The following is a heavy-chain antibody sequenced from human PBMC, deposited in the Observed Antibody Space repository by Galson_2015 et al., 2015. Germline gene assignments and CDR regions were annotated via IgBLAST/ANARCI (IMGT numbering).Heavy chain of an antibody. CDR1: GVTFSSYA. J-gene: IGHJ3*02. CDR3: ANTLRGNYRSHAFDI. V-gene: IGHV3-23*01. D-gene: IGHD1-7*01. Sequence: SLRLSCAASGVTFSSYAMSWVRQAPGKGLEWVSGISSSAGDPYYADSVKGRFTISRDNSKNMLYLRMNSLRVEDTAVYFCANTLRGNYRSHAFDIWGQGTMVTVSS. CDR2: ISSSAGDP.